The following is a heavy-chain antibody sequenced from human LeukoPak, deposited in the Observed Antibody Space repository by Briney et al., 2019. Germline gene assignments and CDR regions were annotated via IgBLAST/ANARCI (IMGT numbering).Heavy chain of an antibody. CDR3: ARDGSKYRILDAFDI. D-gene: IGHD6-6*01. V-gene: IGHV1-18*01. Sequence: ASVKVSCKASGYTITSYGISWVRQAPGQGLEWMGWISAYNGNTNYAQKLQGRVTMTTDTSTSTAYMELRSLRSDDTAVYYCARDGSKYRILDAFDIWGQGTMVTVSS. J-gene: IGHJ3*02. CDR2: ISAYNGNT. CDR1: GYTITSYG.